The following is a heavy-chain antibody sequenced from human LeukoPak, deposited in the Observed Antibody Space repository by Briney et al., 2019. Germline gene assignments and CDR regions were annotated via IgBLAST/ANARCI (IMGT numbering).Heavy chain of an antibody. V-gene: IGHV3-15*01. J-gene: IGHJ4*02. CDR2: IKRKSDGETP. CDR1: GMTFSNVW. Sequence: GGSLRLSCAVSGMTFSNVWMTWVRQAPGKRLEWVGRIKRKSDGETPEYAAPVKGRFTISRDDPQNTLYLQMNSLRSEDTGVYYCTTDHSYWGQGTLVTVSS. CDR3: TTDHSY.